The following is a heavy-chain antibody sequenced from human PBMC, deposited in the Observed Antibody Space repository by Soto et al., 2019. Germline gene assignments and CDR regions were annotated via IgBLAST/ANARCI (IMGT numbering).Heavy chain of an antibody. CDR2: IIPIFVTA. V-gene: IGHV1-69*01. CDR1: GGTFSSYA. CDR3: ARGDSSSWIFDY. D-gene: IGHD6-13*01. J-gene: IGHJ4*02. Sequence: QVRLVQSGAEVKKPGSSVKVSCKASGGTFSSYAISWVRQAPGQGLEWMGGIIPIFVTANYAQNFQGRVTITADEFIYTAYMELRSLRSEDTAVYYCARGDSSSWIFDYWGQGTLVIVSS.